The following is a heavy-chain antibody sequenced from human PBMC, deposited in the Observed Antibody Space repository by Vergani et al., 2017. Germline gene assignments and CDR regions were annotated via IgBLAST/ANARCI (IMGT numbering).Heavy chain of an antibody. J-gene: IGHJ6*02. V-gene: IGHV3-21*06. CDR1: GIPFSDFS. Sequence: VQLVESGGGLVKPGGSLRLFCAASGIPFSDFSMSWVRQAPGKGLEWVAFIGSSGPYINYADSVKGRFIISRDNTNNSLFLQLRSLRAEDAAVYYCARDCTSGGCPDNYGMDVWGQGATVTVSS. D-gene: IGHD2-8*01. CDR2: IGSSGPYI. CDR3: ARDCTSGGCPDNYGMDV.